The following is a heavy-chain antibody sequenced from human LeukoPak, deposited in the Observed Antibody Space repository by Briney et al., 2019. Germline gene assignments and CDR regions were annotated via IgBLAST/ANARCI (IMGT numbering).Heavy chain of an antibody. V-gene: IGHV4-59*01. D-gene: IGHD6-13*01. CDR1: DDSITIYY. CDR2: IDHTGST. Sequence: PSETLSLTCTVSDDSITIYYWTWIRQPPGKGLEWIGYIDHTGSTNYNPSLNSRVTISRDTSKNHFSLELTSATAADTAVYFCARGRVSSNTWYSTYYYYFYMGVWGKGTTVTVSS. J-gene: IGHJ6*03. CDR3: ARGRVSSNTWYSTYYYYFYMGV.